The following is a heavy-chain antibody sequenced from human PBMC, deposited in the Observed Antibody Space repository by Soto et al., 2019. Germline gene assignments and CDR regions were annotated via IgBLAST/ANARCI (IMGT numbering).Heavy chain of an antibody. J-gene: IGHJ6*02. D-gene: IGHD3-16*01. Sequence: PGESLKISCKGSGYSFTSYWISWVRQMPGKGLEWMGRIDPIDSYTNYSPSFQGHVTISADKSISTAYLQWSGLKASDTAMYYCARRAHMSRRGETFSYYYYGMDVWGQGTTVTVSS. CDR3: ARRAHMSRRGETFSYYYYGMDV. V-gene: IGHV5-10-1*01. CDR1: GYSFTSYW. CDR2: IDPIDSYT.